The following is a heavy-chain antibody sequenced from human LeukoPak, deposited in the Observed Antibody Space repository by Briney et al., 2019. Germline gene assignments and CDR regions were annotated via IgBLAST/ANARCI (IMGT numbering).Heavy chain of an antibody. D-gene: IGHD2-2*01. CDR1: GGSISSISCY. Sequence: SETLSLTCTVSGGSISSISCYWGWIRQAPGKGLEWIGSIYNSGSTYYNPSLKSRVTISVDTSKNQFSLKLSSLTAADTAVYYCARRGADIVVVPSGSVVYWGQGTLVTVSS. CDR2: IYNSGST. V-gene: IGHV4-39*01. J-gene: IGHJ4*02. CDR3: ARRGADIVVVPSGSVVY.